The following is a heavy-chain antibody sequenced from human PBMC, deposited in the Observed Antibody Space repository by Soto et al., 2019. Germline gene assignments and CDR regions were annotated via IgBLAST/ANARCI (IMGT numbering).Heavy chain of an antibody. V-gene: IGHV1-18*04. Sequence: ASVKVSCKASGYTFTTYGISWVRQAPGQGLEWMGWISPYNGTTKYAEKFQGEMTMTTDTATSTAYMDLRSLRSDDTAVYYCARDFCPVPTCYDLWGQGVLVTVSS. CDR3: ARDFCPVPTCYDL. D-gene: IGHD2-2*01. CDR1: GYTFTTYG. J-gene: IGHJ4*02. CDR2: ISPYNGTT.